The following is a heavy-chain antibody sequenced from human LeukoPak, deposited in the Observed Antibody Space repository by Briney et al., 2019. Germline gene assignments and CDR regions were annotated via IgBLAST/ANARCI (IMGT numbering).Heavy chain of an antibody. V-gene: IGHV3-11*01. Sequence: NTGGSLRLSCAASGFTFSDYYMSWIRQAPGKGLEWVSYISSSGSTIYYADSVKGRFPISRDNAKNSLYLQMNSLRAEDTAVYYCERFGGHYQPPSDWGQGTLVTVSS. CDR1: GFTFSDYY. J-gene: IGHJ4*02. CDR3: ERFGGHYQPPSD. CDR2: ISSSGSTI. D-gene: IGHD3-22*01.